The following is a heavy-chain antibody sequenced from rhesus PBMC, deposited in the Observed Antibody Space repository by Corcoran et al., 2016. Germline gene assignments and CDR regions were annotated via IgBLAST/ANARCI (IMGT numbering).Heavy chain of an antibody. D-gene: IGHD1-7*02. CDR1: GGSVSSTY. CDR3: ARYKPITGTTFFDY. Sequence: QVQLQESGPGLVKPPETLSLTCAVSGGSVSSTYWSWIRQSPGKGLEWIGSIDGGSGNPNYPPPLKSRATISTDTSKNQFSLKLRSVTAADTAVYFCARYKPITGTTFFDYWGQGVLVTVSS. CDR2: IDGGSGNP. V-gene: IGHV4-160*01. J-gene: IGHJ4*01.